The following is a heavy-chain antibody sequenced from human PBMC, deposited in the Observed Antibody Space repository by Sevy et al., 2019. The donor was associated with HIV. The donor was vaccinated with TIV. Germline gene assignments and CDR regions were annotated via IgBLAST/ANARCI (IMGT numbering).Heavy chain of an antibody. D-gene: IGHD3-22*01. CDR1: GFTFSSYG. CDR3: AKESYDSSGYLYYFDY. V-gene: IGHV3-30*02. Sequence: GGSLRLSCAASGFTFSSYGMHWVRQAPGKGLEWVAFIRYDGSNKYYADSVKGRFTISRDNSKNTLYLQMNSLRAEDTAVYYCAKESYDSSGYLYYFDYWGQGTLVTVSS. CDR2: IRYDGSNK. J-gene: IGHJ4*02.